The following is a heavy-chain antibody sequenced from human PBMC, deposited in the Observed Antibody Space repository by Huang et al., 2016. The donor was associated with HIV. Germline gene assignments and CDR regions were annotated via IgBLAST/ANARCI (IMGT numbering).Heavy chain of an antibody. Sequence: EVQLVESGGGLVQPGGSLRLSCAASGFIISSYWMHWVRQAPGKGLVWVSRIKSEGSSTSYADSVKGRFTISRDNAKNTLYLQMNSLRAEDTAVYYCARDPRIQSWLNFFDYWGQGTLVSVSS. V-gene: IGHV3-74*01. CDR3: ARDPRIQSWLNFFDY. J-gene: IGHJ4*02. D-gene: IGHD3-22*01. CDR1: GFIISSYW. CDR2: IKSEGSST.